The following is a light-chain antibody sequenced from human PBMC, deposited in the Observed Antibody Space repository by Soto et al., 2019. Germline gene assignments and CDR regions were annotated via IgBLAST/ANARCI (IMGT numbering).Light chain of an antibody. CDR1: SSDVGSYNL. Sequence: QSALTQPASVSGSPGQSITISCTGTSSDVGSYNLVSWYQQHPGKAPKLMIYEVSKRPSGVSNRFSGSKSGNTASLTISGLQAEDEADYYCCSYAGSXTYVFGTGTKX. J-gene: IGLJ1*01. CDR2: EVS. CDR3: CSYAGSXTYV. V-gene: IGLV2-23*02.